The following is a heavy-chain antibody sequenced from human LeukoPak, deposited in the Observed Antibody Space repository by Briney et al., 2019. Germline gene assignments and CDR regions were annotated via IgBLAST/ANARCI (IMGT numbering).Heavy chain of an antibody. CDR3: AKDFHRAYSSRWFPFDY. J-gene: IGHJ4*02. V-gene: IGHV3-23*01. Sequence: PGRSLRLSCTASGFTFGDYAMSWFRQAPRKGLEWVSAISGSGGSTYYADSVKGRFTISRDNSKNTLYLQMNSLRAEDTAVYYCAKDFHRAYSSRWFPFDYWGQGTLVTVSS. CDR2: ISGSGGST. D-gene: IGHD6-13*01. CDR1: GFTFGDYA.